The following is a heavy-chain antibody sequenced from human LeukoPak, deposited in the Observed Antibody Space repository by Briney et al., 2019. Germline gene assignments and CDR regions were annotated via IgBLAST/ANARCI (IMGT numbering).Heavy chain of an antibody. CDR2: IKQDGSEK. CDR1: GFTFSSYW. CDR3: TRVEPTKSDDC. V-gene: IGHV3-7*01. D-gene: IGHD1-14*01. J-gene: IGHJ4*02. Sequence: GGSLRLSCAASGFTFSSYWMSWVRQAPGKGLEWVANIKQDGSEKHYADSVKGRFTISRDNVESSLYLEMNSLTDDDTALYYCTRVEPTKSDDCWGQGTLVTVSS.